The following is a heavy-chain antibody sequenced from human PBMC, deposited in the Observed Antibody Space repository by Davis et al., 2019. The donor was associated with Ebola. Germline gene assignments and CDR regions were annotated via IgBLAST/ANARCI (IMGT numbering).Heavy chain of an antibody. V-gene: IGHV3-23*01. D-gene: IGHD3-10*01. Sequence: PGGSLRLSCAASGFTFSSYAMNWVRQAPGKGLEWVSGISGSGGSTYYADSVKGRFTISRDNSKNTVYLQMSSLRDDDTAVYYCARDKFGGFGTSLDYWGQGALVTVSS. CDR1: GFTFSSYA. J-gene: IGHJ4*02. CDR2: ISGSGGST. CDR3: ARDKFGGFGTSLDY.